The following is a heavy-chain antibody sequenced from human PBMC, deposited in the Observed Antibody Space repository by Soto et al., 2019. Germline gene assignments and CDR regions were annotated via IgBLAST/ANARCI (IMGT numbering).Heavy chain of an antibody. V-gene: IGHV3-72*01. CDR1: GFTLSDHY. J-gene: IGHJ4*02. Sequence: GGSLRLSCATSGFTLSDHYMDWVRQAPGRGLEWVGRTRNKAKSYTTDYAASVKGRFTVSRDDSKNSVYLQMNSLKTEDTAVYYCARAIPEYSSSSYFDYWGQGTLVTVSS. D-gene: IGHD6-6*01. CDR3: ARAIPEYSSSSYFDY. CDR2: TRNKAKSYTT.